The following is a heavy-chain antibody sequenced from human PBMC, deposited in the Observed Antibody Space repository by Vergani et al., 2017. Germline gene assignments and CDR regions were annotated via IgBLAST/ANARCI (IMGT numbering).Heavy chain of an antibody. Sequence: QVQLQESGPGLVKPSETLSLTCTVSGGSVSSGSYYWSWIRQPAGKGLEWIGYIYYSGSTNYNPSLKSRVTISVDTSKNQFSLKLSSVTAADTAVYYCARDSSGNSMFQHWGQGTLVTVSS. CDR1: GGSVSSGSYY. CDR2: IYYSGST. CDR3: ARDSSGNSMFQH. D-gene: IGHD4-23*01. V-gene: IGHV4-61*10. J-gene: IGHJ1*01.